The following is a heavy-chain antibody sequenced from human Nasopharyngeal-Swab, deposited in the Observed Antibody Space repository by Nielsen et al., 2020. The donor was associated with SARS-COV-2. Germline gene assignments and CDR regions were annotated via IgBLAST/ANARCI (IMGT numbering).Heavy chain of an antibody. J-gene: IGHJ6*03. D-gene: IGHD3-10*01. CDR1: GFTFSSYS. CDR2: ISSSSSTI. Sequence: GTLKISCAASGFTFSSYSMNWVRQAPGKGLEWVSYISSSSSTIYYADSVKGRFTISRDNSKNTLYLQMNSLTAEDTAVFYCARGLVWFGEYNFMDVWGKGTMVTVSS. V-gene: IGHV3-48*01. CDR3: ARGLVWFGEYNFMDV.